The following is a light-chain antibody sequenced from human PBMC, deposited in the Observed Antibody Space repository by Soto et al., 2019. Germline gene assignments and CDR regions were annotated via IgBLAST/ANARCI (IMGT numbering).Light chain of an antibody. Sequence: DILMTQSPSTLSASVGDRVIITCRASQSISSWLAWYQQKPGQAPKLLIYKASSLESGVPSRFSGSGSGTEFTLTISSLQPDDFAAYYCQQYNSYPYTFGQGTKLEIK. CDR1: QSISSW. CDR2: KAS. V-gene: IGKV1-5*03. J-gene: IGKJ2*01. CDR3: QQYNSYPYT.